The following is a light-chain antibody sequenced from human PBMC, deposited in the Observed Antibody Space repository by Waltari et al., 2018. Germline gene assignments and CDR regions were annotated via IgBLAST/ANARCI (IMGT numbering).Light chain of an antibody. CDR2: KAS. CDR3: QQYYTYPLT. J-gene: IGKJ4*01. Sequence: DIQMTQSPSTLSASVGDRVTITCRASRSISSWLAWYQQKPGKAPKLLIYKASTLEGGVPSRFSGIGSGTDFTLTISSLQPDDSAAYYCQQYYTYPLTFGGGTKVEIK. V-gene: IGKV1-5*03. CDR1: RSISSW.